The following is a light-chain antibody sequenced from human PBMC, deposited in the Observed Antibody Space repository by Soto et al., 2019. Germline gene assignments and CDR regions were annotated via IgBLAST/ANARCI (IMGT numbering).Light chain of an antibody. CDR3: QQANSFPLT. CDR2: TAS. CDR1: QGISSL. Sequence: DLQMTQSPSSVSASVGDRVTITCRASQGISSLLAWYQQKPGKAPNLLIHTASSLQSGVPSRFSGTGSGTDFTLTISSLQPEDFATYYCQQANSFPLTFGGGTKVEIK. J-gene: IGKJ4*01. V-gene: IGKV1-12*01.